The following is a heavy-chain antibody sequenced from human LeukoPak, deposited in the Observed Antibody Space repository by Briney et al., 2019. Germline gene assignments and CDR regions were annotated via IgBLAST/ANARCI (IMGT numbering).Heavy chain of an antibody. CDR3: ARDIDCSSTSCYAGSYWFDP. CDR2: INTDGSST. Sequence: GGSLRLSCAASGFTFSSYWMHWVRQAPGKGLVWVSRINTDGSSTSYADSVKGRFTISRDNAKNTLYLQMNSLRAEDTAVYYCARDIDCSSTSCYAGSYWFDPWGQGTLVTVSS. V-gene: IGHV3-74*01. D-gene: IGHD2-2*01. J-gene: IGHJ5*02. CDR1: GFTFSSYW.